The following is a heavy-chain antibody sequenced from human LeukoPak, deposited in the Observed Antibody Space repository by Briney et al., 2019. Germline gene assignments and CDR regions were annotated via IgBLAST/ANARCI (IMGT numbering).Heavy chain of an antibody. D-gene: IGHD1-26*01. CDR2: ISSSNDYI. J-gene: IGHJ4*02. CDR3: AREFDGSASGAGY. CDR1: GFTFSTST. V-gene: IGHV3-21*01. Sequence: NPGGSLRLSCAASGFTFSTSTMNWDRQAPGKGLEWVSSISSSNDYIYYADSVKGRFTISRDNAKRSLYLQMNSLRADDTAVYYCAREFDGSASGAGYWGQGTLVTVSS.